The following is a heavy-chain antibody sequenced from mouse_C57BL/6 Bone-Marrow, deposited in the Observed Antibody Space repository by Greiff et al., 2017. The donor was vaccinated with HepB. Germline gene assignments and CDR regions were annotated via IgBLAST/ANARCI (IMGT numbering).Heavy chain of an antibody. Sequence: VMLVESGAELARPGASVKLSCKASGYTFTSYGISWVKQRTGQGLEWIGEIYPRSGNTYYNEKFKGKATLTADKSSSTAYMELRSLTSEDSAVYFCARGEDYYGSSYAYWGQGTLVTVSA. CDR2: IYPRSGNT. J-gene: IGHJ3*01. V-gene: IGHV1-81*01. D-gene: IGHD1-1*01. CDR3: ARGEDYYGSSYAY. CDR1: GYTFTSYG.